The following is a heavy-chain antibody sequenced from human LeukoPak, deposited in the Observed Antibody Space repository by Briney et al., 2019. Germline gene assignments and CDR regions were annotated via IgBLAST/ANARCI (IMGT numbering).Heavy chain of an antibody. CDR2: ISYDGSNK. CDR3: ARNNGMDV. V-gene: IGHV3-30*03. CDR1: GFTFSSYG. J-gene: IGHJ6*02. Sequence: GGSLRLSCAASGFTFSSYGMHWVRQAPGKGLEWVAVISYDGSNKYYADSVKGRFTISKDNAKNSLYLQMNSLRAEDTALYHCARNNGMDVWGQGTTVIVSS.